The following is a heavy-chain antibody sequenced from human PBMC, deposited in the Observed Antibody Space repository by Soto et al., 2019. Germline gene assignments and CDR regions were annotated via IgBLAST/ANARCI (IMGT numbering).Heavy chain of an antibody. V-gene: IGHV4-59*01. D-gene: IGHD2-15*01. J-gene: IGHJ5*02. CDR1: GASISTYY. CDR3: ATGRSPRAALPNNWFDP. CDR2: IYYSGST. Sequence: QVQLQESGPGLVKPSETLSLTCTVSGASISTYYWNWIRQPPGKGLEWIGYIYYSGSTDYNPSLKSRVTISLDTSKDQFSLNLSSVTAADTAVYYCATGRSPRAALPNNWFDPWGQGTLVTVSS.